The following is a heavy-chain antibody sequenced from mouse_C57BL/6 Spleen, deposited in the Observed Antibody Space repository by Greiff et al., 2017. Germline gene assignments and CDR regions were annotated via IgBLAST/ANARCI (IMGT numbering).Heavy chain of an antibody. CDR2: IYPSDSET. CDR1: GYTFTSYW. CDR3: ARFENYGSSYGYFDV. Sequence: VQLKQPGAELVRPGSSVKLSCKASGYTFTSYWMDWVKQRPGQGLEWIGNIYPSDSETHYNQKFKDKATLTVDKSSSTAYMQLSSLTSEDSAVYYCARFENYGSSYGYFDVWGTGTTVTVSS. V-gene: IGHV1-61*01. D-gene: IGHD1-1*01. J-gene: IGHJ1*03.